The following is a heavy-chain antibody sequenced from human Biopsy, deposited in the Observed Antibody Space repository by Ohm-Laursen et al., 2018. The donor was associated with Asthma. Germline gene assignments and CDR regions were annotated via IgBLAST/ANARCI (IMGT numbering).Heavy chain of an antibody. J-gene: IGHJ4*02. D-gene: IGHD2-15*01. CDR2: IYYSGTT. Sequence: SETLSLTCSLSSGSGGYMRSDNYYWGWIRQPPGKGLEWIGSIYYSGTTYYNPSLESRVTISVDTSKKQISLRLSSVIAADAAVYYCAGFCSGGNCPDHWGQGTLVTVSS. CDR1: SGSGGYMRSDNYY. V-gene: IGHV4-39*07. CDR3: AGFCSGGNCPDH.